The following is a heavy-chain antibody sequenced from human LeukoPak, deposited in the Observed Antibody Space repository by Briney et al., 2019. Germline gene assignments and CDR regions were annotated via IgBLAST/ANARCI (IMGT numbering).Heavy chain of an antibody. D-gene: IGHD3-10*01. CDR1: GFTFSSYA. Sequence: GGSLRLSCAASGFTFSSYAMSWVRQAPGKGLEWVSAISGSDITTYYADSVKGRFTISRDNSKNTLYLQMNSLGAEDTAVYYCAKDLGYGSGSYYSWFDPWGQGTLVTVSS. V-gene: IGHV3-23*01. J-gene: IGHJ5*02. CDR2: ISGSDITT. CDR3: AKDLGYGSGSYYSWFDP.